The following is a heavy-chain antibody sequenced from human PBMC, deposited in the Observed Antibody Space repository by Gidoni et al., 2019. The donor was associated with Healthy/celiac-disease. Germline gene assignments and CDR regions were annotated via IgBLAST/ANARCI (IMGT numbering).Heavy chain of an antibody. Sequence: EVQLVESGGGFVQPEGPLRLSCAAAGFTFSSYGMHWVRHAPGKGLVGVSRINSDGSSTSYAASVKGRFTISRDNAKNTLYLQMNSLRAEDTAVYYCAAGGRAGDYGGQGTLVTVSS. J-gene: IGHJ4*02. CDR3: AAGGRAGDY. CDR1: GFTFSSYG. D-gene: IGHD3-16*01. CDR2: INSDGSST. V-gene: IGHV3-74*01.